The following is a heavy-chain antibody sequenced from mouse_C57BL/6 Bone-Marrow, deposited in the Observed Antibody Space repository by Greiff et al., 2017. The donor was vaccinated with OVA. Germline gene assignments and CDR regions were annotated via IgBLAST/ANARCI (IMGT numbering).Heavy chain of an antibody. J-gene: IGHJ2*01. V-gene: IGHV1-80*01. CDR3: AKGYF. CDR2: IYPGDGYT. Sequence: VQLQESGAELVKPGASVEMSCKASGYAFSSYWMNWVKQRPGQGLEWIGEIYPGDGYTNYNGKFKGKATLTADKSSSTAYMQLSSLTSEDSTVYFYAKGYFWGQGTTLTVSS. CDR1: GYAFSSYW.